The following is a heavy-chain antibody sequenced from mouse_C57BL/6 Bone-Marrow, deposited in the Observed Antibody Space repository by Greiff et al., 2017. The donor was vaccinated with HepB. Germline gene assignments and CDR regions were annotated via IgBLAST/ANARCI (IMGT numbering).Heavy chain of an antibody. CDR1: GFNIKNTY. CDR3: ARSGYYGSKGNLAY. J-gene: IGHJ3*01. Sequence: VHVKQSVAELVRPGASVKLSCTASGFNIKNTYMHWVKQRPEQGLEWIGRIDPANGNTKYAPKFQGKATITADTSSNTAYLQLSSLTSEDTAIYYCARSGYYGSKGNLAYWGQGTLVTVSA. D-gene: IGHD1-1*01. V-gene: IGHV14-3*01. CDR2: IDPANGNT.